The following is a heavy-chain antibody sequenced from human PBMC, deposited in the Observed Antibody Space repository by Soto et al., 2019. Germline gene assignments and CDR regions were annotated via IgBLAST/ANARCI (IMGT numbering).Heavy chain of an antibody. CDR3: ATRDYTASPY. CDR2: IHHSGAT. J-gene: IGHJ4*02. V-gene: IGHV4-4*02. D-gene: IGHD2-2*02. Sequence: QVHLQESGPGLVKPSGTLSLTCAVSGASISDCDWWSWVRQPPGKGLEWIGEIHHSGATNYNSSVKSRVTISLDKSKTRLSLQLNSVTAADTAVYYCATRDYTASPYWGQGILVTVTS. CDR1: GASISDCDW.